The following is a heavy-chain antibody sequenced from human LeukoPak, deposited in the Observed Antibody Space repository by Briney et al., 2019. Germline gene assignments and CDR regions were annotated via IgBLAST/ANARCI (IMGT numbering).Heavy chain of an antibody. V-gene: IGHV1-18*01. Sequence: ASVKDSCKSSGYTFTSYGISWVRQAPGQGLEWMGWISAYNGNTNYAQKLQGRVTMTTDTSTSTAYMELRSLRSDDTAVYYCARNQYYYDSSGYYYYFDYWGQGTLVTVSS. CDR1: GYTFTSYG. CDR3: ARNQYYYDSSGYYYYFDY. D-gene: IGHD3-22*01. J-gene: IGHJ4*02. CDR2: ISAYNGNT.